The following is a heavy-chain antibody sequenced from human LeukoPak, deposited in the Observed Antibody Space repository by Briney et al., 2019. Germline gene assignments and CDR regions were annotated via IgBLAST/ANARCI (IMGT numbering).Heavy chain of an antibody. CDR1: GGSISSSSYY. V-gene: IGHV4-39*07. J-gene: IGHJ3*02. Sequence: SETLSLTCTVSGGSISSSSYYWGWIRQPPGKGLEWIGSIFYSGSTYYNPSLKSRVTISVDTSKNQFSLKLSSVTAADTAVYYCAREEVTVRAFDIWGQGTMVTVSS. CDR3: AREEVTVRAFDI. D-gene: IGHD2-21*02. CDR2: IFYSGST.